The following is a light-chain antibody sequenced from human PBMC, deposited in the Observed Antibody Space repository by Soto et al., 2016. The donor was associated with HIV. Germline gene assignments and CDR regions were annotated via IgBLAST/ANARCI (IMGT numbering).Light chain of an antibody. CDR3: QQSYSTPPK. CDR1: QSISTY. V-gene: IGKV1-39*01. J-gene: IGKJ3*01. Sequence: DIQMTQSPSSLSLSIGDRVSITCRASQSISTYLHWYQQKPGRAPKLLIYDASSLQSGVPSRFSGRGSGTDFTLTISSLRPEDFATYYCQQSYSTPPKFGPGTKVDIK. CDR2: DAS.